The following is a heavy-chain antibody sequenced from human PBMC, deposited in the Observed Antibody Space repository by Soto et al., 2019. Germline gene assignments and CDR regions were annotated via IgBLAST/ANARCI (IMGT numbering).Heavy chain of an antibody. CDR2: MHHSGRT. Sequence: SETLSLTCAVSGAYMRNDYYYWSWVRQKPGKDLEWIGHMHHSGRTHYNPSLKSRVAVSVDTPKNQFSLYLNSVTAADTAVYYCARWVEVSLDYFDSWGQGIPVTVSS. V-gene: IGHV4-31*11. J-gene: IGHJ4*02. CDR1: GAYMRNDYYY. D-gene: IGHD6-6*01. CDR3: ARWVEVSLDYFDS.